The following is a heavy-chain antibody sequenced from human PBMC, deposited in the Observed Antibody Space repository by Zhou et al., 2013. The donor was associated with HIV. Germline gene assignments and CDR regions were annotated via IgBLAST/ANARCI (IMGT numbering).Heavy chain of an antibody. J-gene: IGHJ2*01. CDR1: GDNVDNTI. CDR2: ISPTLGMP. D-gene: IGHD1-1*01. V-gene: IGHV1-69*16. CDR3: AALWAASPHWTHDV. Sequence: QVQLVQSGAEVKKPGSSVKVSCRASGDNVDNTIISWVRQAPGQGLEWMGGISPTLGMPTYAQKFQGRVTLTADESTSTTYMELTSLRPEDTAVLFCAALWAASPHWTHDVWGRGTLVAVSS.